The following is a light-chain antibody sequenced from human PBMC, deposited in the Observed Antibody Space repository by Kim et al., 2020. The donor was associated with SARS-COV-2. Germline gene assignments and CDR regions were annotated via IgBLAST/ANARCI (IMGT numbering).Light chain of an antibody. V-gene: IGKV1-33*01. CDR1: QDISNY. CDR3: QQYDNLPPRT. CDR2: DAS. J-gene: IGKJ5*01. Sequence: SVGDRVTITCQASQDISNYLNWYQQKPGKAPKLLIYDASNLETGVPSRFSGSGSGTDFTFTISSLQPEDIATYYCQQYDNLPPRTFGQGTRLEIK.